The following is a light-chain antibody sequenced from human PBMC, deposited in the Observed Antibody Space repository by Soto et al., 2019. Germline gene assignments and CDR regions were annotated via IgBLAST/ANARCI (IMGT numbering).Light chain of an antibody. CDR2: GAS. CDR3: QQYNNWLALT. Sequence: EIVMTQSPATLSVSPGERATLSCRASQSVSSNLAWYQQKPGQAPRLLIYGASTRATGIPARLSGSGSGTEFTLTISRLQSEDFAVYYCQQYNNWLALTFGGGTKVEIK. CDR1: QSVSSN. V-gene: IGKV3-15*01. J-gene: IGKJ4*01.